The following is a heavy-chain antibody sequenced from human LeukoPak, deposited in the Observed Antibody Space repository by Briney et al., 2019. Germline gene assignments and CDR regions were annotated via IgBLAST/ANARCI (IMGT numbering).Heavy chain of an antibody. V-gene: IGHV4-59*08. CDR2: FYSTGST. CDR1: GGSFSGYY. CDR3: ARRARENWYFDL. Sequence: PSETLSLTCAVYGGSFSGYYWSWIRQPPGKGLEWIGYFYSTGSTNYNPSLKSRVTMSVDTSKGLLSLKLTSVTAADTAVYYCARRARENWYFDLWGRGTLVSVSS. J-gene: IGHJ2*01.